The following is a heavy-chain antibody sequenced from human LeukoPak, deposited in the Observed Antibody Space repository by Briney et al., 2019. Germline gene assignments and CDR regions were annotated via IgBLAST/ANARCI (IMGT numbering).Heavy chain of an antibody. CDR3: ATVRVNYLSYYEHSVCY. J-gene: IGHJ4*02. D-gene: IGHD3-16*01. CDR1: GFTFSSFE. CDR2: ISNSASSI. V-gene: IGHV3-48*03. Sequence: GGSLRLSCVASGFTFSSFEMNWVRQAPGKGLEWVSYISNSASSIYYADSVKGRFTVSRDNAKNSLYLQMNSLRAEDTAVYYCATVRVNYLSYYEHSVCYWGQGTLVTVSS.